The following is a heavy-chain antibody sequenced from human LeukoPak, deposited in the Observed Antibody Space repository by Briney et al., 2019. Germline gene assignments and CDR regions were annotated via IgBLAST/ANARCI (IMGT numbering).Heavy chain of an antibody. J-gene: IGHJ4*02. V-gene: IGHV4-30-4*01. CDR1: GGSISSGDYY. CDR3: ARHSYTGTALFEY. CDR2: IYYSGST. Sequence: PSQTLSLTCTVSGGSISSGDYYWSWIRQPPGKGLEWIGYIYYSGSTYYNASLKSRVTISVDTSKNQFSLKLSSVTAADTAVYYCARHSYTGTALFEYWGQGTLVTVSS. D-gene: IGHD6-13*01.